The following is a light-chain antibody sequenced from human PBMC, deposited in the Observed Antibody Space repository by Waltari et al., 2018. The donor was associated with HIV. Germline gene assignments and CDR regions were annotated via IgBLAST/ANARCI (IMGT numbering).Light chain of an antibody. Sequence: QSALTQPPSASGSPGQSVTLSCTGSNSDIGSYDYVSWYQLHPGKAPKLVISEVTKRPSGVSDRFSGSKSANTAFLPVSGRQAEDEADYYCSSFADRDGFYVLFGGGARLTVL. CDR3: SSFADRDGFYVL. CDR2: EVT. J-gene: IGLJ2*01. V-gene: IGLV2-8*01. CDR1: NSDIGSYDY.